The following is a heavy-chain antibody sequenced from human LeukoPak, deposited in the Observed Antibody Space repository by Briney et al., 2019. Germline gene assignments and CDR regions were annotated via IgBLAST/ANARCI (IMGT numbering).Heavy chain of an antibody. V-gene: IGHV3-23*01. CDR3: VKGSGHQYNWFDP. CDR1: GFTFSSYA. J-gene: IGHJ5*02. CDR2: ISGSGGST. Sequence: GGSLRLSCAASGFTFSSYAMSWVRQAPGKGLEWVSAISGSGGSTYYADSVKGRFTISRDNSKNTLYLQMSSLRAEDTAVYYCVKGSGHQYNWFDPWGQGTLVTVSS. D-gene: IGHD6-19*01.